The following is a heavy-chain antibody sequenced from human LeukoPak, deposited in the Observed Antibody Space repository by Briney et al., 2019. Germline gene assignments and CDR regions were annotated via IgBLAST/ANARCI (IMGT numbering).Heavy chain of an antibody. J-gene: IGHJ1*01. CDR3: AYSSGLQQH. Sequence: PSETLSLTCAVYGGSFSDYYWSSFRQPPGKGLEWIGEINHGGSTNYNPSLKSRVTISVDTSKNQFSLKLSSVTAADTAVYYCAYSSGLQQHWGQGTLVTVSS. CDR1: GGSFSDYY. D-gene: IGHD3-22*01. CDR2: INHGGST. V-gene: IGHV4-34*01.